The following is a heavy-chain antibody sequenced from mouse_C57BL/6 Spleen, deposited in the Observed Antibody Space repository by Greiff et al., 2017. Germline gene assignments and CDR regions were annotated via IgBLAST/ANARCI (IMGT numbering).Heavy chain of an antibody. D-gene: IGHD1-3*01. CDR3: TRAKGTEARDY. CDR1: GFTFSSYA. Sequence: EVKLVESGEGLVKPGGSLKLSCAASGFTFSSYAMSWVRQTPEKRLEWVAYISSGGDYIPHADTVKGRCNLTRDNARNTRYLQMSSLKSEDTAMYYCTRAKGTEARDYWGQGTSVTVSS. J-gene: IGHJ4*01. V-gene: IGHV5-9-1*02. CDR2: ISSGGDYI.